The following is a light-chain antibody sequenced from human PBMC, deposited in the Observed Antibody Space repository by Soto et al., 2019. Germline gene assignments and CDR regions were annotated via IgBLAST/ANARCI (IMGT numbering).Light chain of an antibody. CDR1: QNTRDW. Sequence: DTQMTQSPSYVSASVGDKLTITCRASQNTRDWVAWYQQKPGQAPKLLIYDVSKLFAGVPSRFSGSGSGRDFALTITGLQPDDFATYFCQNYEGYRWTFGQGAKVDIK. CDR3: QNYEGYRWT. CDR2: DVS. J-gene: IGKJ1*01. V-gene: IGKV1-5*01.